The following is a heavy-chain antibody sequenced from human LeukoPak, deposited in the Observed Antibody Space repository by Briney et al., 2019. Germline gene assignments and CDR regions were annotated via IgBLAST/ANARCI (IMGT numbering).Heavy chain of an antibody. V-gene: IGHV4-39*01. CDR3: ARNLYYDFWSGFLLHFDY. D-gene: IGHD3-3*01. CDR1: GGSISSNSHY. J-gene: IGHJ4*02. CDR2: IYYSGST. Sequence: PSETLSLTCTVSGGSISSNSHYWGWIRQPPGKGLEWIGNIYYSGSTCYNPSLKSRVTISIDTSKNQFSLKLTSVTAADTAVYYCARNLYYDFWSGFLLHFDYWGQGTLVTVSS.